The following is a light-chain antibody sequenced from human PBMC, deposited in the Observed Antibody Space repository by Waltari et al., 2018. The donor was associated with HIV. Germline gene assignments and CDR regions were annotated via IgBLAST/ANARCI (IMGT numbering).Light chain of an antibody. V-gene: IGKV4-1*01. CDR1: QSVLYSSNNKNY. J-gene: IGKJ4*01. CDR2: WAS. CDR3: QQYYSNPLT. Sequence: DIVMTQSPDSLAVSLGERATINCKSSQSVLYSSNNKNYLAWYQQKPGQPPELLIYWASTRVSGVPDRFSGSGSGTDFTPTISSLQAEDVAVYYCQQYYSNPLTFGGGTKVEIK.